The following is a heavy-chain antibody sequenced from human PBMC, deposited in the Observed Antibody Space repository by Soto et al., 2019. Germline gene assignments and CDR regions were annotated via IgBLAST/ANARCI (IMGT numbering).Heavy chain of an antibody. V-gene: IGHV1-8*01. CDR2: MNPNSGNT. D-gene: IGHD3-22*01. J-gene: IGHJ4*02. Sequence: ASVKFSCNTSGYTFTSCDINWVRQATGQVLECIGWMNPNSGNTGYAQNFQGRVTVTRNTCISAAYMELRSLRSEDTDVYYWATGIARYYASSXLAGIEYWGQGTLDTDS. CDR3: ATGIARYYASSXLAGIEY. CDR1: GYTFTSCD.